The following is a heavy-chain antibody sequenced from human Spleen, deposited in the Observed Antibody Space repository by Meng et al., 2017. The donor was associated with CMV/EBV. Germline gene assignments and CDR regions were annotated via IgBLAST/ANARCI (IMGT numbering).Heavy chain of an antibody. Sequence: GESLNISCAASGFTFSSYAMSWVRQAPGMGLEWVSAISGSGGSTYSADSVKGRFTIFRDNSKSTLYLQMNSLRAEGTAVYYCAKALRFLEDYYYGMDVLGQGTTVTVSS. CDR3: AKALRFLEDYYYGMDV. CDR2: ISGSGGST. CDR1: GFTFSSYA. V-gene: IGHV3-23*01. D-gene: IGHD3-3*01. J-gene: IGHJ6*02.